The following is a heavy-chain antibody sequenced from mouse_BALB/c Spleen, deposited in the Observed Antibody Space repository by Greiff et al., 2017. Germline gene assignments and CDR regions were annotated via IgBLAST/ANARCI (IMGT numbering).Heavy chain of an antibody. CDR1: GYTFTSYY. J-gene: IGHJ4*01. CDR3: ARGDYDYDYYAMDY. Sequence: QVHVKQSGPELVKPGASVRISCKASGYTFTSYYIHWVKQRPGQGLEWIGWIYPGNVNTKYNEKFKGKATLTADKSSSTAYMQLSSLTSEDSAVYFCARGDYDYDYYAMDYWGQGTSVTVSS. CDR2: IYPGNVNT. V-gene: IGHV1S56*01. D-gene: IGHD2-4*01.